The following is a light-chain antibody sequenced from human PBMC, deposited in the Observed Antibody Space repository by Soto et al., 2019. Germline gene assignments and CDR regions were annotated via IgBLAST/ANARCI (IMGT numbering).Light chain of an antibody. J-gene: IGKJ1*01. CDR2: AAS. Sequence: DIQMTQSPSTLSASVGDRVTITCRASQSISNHLNWYQQKPGIAPKLLIFAASSLQSGVPSRFSGSRSGPDFTLTISSLQPEDFATYYCQQSYSSPPTFGQGTKVDIK. CDR1: QSISNH. CDR3: QQSYSSPPT. V-gene: IGKV1-39*01.